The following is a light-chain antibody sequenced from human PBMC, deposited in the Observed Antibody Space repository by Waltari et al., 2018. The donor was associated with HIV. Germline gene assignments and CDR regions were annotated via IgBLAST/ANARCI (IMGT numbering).Light chain of an antibody. V-gene: IGLV2-11*01. CDR3: CSYAGSYTWV. CDR2: DVS. J-gene: IGLJ3*02. Sequence: QSALTQPPSLSGSPGQSVTISCTGTTSDVGAYNFVSWYQQHPGKAPNVLIYDVSKRPSGVPDRFSGSKSGNTASLTISGLQAEDEADYYCCSYAGSYTWVFGGGTKLTVL. CDR1: TSDVGAYNF.